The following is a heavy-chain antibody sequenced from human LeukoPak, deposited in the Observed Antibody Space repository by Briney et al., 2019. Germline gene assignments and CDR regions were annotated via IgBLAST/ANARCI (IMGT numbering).Heavy chain of an antibody. D-gene: IGHD1-14*01. CDR1: GGSISSGGYS. CDR3: ARGGIQYFDY. V-gene: IGHV4-30-2*01. Sequence: PSQTLSLTCAVSGGSISSGGYSWSWIRQPPGKGLEWIRYIYHSGSTYYNPSLKSRVTISVDRSKNQFSLKLSSVTAADTAVYYCARGGIQYFDYWGQGTLVTVSS. J-gene: IGHJ4*02. CDR2: IYHSGST.